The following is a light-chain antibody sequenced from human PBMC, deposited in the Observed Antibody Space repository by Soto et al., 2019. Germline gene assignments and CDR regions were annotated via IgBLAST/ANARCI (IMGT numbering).Light chain of an antibody. CDR2: EVS. Sequence: QSALTQPPSASGSPGQSVTISCTGTSSDVGGYNYVSWYQQHPGKAPKLMISEVSKRPSGVPDRFSGSKSGNTASLTVSGLQAEDEADYYCNSYTSSSTYVVFGGGTKLTVL. CDR3: NSYTSSSTYVV. V-gene: IGLV2-8*01. CDR1: SSDVGGYNY. J-gene: IGLJ2*01.